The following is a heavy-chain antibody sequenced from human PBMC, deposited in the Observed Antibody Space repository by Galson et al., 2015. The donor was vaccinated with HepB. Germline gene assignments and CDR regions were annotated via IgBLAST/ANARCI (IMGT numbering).Heavy chain of an antibody. CDR1: GLTLSRID. D-gene: IGHD1-1*01. V-gene: IGHV3-64D*06. J-gene: IGHJ4*02. CDR3: MGWAWQLEREFDY. CDR2: ISSPGGST. Sequence: SLRLSCAASGLTLSRIDMHWVRPAPGKGLEDVAVISSPGGSTHYAESVKGRFTISRDNSKNMLYFQMSSLRDEDTAVDYCMGWAWQLEREFDYWGQGIPVTVSS.